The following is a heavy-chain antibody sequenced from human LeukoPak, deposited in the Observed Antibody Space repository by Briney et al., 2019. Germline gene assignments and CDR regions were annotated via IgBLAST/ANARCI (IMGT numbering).Heavy chain of an antibody. J-gene: IGHJ4*02. V-gene: IGHV3-11*06. CDR3: ARDDGSGSSPLDY. CDR2: ISSSSSYT. CDR1: GFTFSDYY. D-gene: IGHD3-10*01. Sequence: NPGGSLRLSCAASGFTFSDYYMSWIRQAPGKGLEWVSYISSSSSYTHYADSVKGRFTISRDNAKNSLYLQMNSLRAEDTAVYYCARDDGSGSSPLDYRGQGTLVTVSS.